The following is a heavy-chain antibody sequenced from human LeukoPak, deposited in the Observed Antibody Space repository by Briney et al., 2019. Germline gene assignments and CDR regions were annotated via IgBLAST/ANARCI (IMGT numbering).Heavy chain of an antibody. CDR2: ISYDGSNK. CDR3: AKEKVDAFDI. V-gene: IGHV3-30*18. J-gene: IGHJ3*02. Sequence: EWVAVISYDGSNKYYADSVKGRFTISRDNSKNTLYLQMNSLRAEDTAVYYCAKEKVDAFDIWGQGTMVTVSS.